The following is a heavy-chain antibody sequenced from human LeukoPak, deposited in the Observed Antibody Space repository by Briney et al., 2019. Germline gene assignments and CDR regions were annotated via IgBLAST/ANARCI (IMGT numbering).Heavy chain of an antibody. CDR1: GGSFSGYY. CDR2: INHSGST. CDR3: ASFYCSGGSCYQYFSYYYMDV. Sequence: KASETLSLTCAVYGGSFSGYYWSWIRQPPGKGLEWIGEINHSGSTNYNPSLKSRVTISVDTSKNQFSLKLNSVTAADTAVYYCASFYCSGGSCYQYFSYYYMDVWGKGTTVTISS. V-gene: IGHV4-34*01. J-gene: IGHJ6*03. D-gene: IGHD2-15*01.